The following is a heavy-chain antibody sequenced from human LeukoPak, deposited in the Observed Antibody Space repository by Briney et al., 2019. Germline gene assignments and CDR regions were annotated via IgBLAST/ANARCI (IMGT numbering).Heavy chain of an antibody. CDR3: ARLEYSSGVNWFDP. Sequence: PGGSLRLSCAASGFTFSDYYMTWVRQAPGKGLEWLSYITNRGDTVFYADSVKGRFTVSRDNAKNSLYLQMNSLRAEDTAVYYCARLEYSSGVNWFDPWGQGTLVTVSS. D-gene: IGHD6-19*01. V-gene: IGHV3-11*04. CDR1: GFTFSDYY. CDR2: ITNRGDTV. J-gene: IGHJ5*02.